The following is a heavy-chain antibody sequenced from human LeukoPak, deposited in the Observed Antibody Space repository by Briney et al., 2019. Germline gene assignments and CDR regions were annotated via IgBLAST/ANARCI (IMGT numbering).Heavy chain of an antibody. CDR3: AREVSSGWSLRGYYFDY. J-gene: IGHJ4*02. D-gene: IGHD6-19*01. V-gene: IGHV4-61*01. CDR1: GGSVSSGSYY. CDR2: IYYSGST. Sequence: PSETLSLTCTVSGGSVSSGSYYWSWIRQPPGKGLEWIGYIYYSGSTNYNPSLKSRVTISVDTSKNQFSLKLSPVTAADTAVYYCAREVSSGWSLRGYYFDYWGQGTLVTVSS.